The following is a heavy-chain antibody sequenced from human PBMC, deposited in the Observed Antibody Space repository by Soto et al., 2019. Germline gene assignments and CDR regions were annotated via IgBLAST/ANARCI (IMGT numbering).Heavy chain of an antibody. CDR2: VSGSGSGT. J-gene: IGHJ4*02. D-gene: IGHD3-3*01. Sequence: GSLVLSGAASGFTFSSYAMNWIRQAPGKGLEWVSAVSGSGSGTHYAESVRGRFTIARDNSKSTVYLQMNSLRGEDAAVYYCAKHTYSDFWPGHYYYLDFWGQGTLVTVSS. V-gene: IGHV3-23*01. CDR3: AKHTYSDFWPGHYYYLDF. CDR1: GFTFSSYA.